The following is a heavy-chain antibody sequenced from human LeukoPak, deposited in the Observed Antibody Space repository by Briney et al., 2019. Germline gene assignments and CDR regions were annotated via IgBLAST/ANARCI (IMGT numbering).Heavy chain of an antibody. Sequence: GGSLRLSCAASGFTFSTYWMSWVREAPGKGLEWVANIKQDGSEKYYVDSVKGRFTISRDNAKNSLYLQMNSLRAEDTAMYYCARASAGNDYWGQGTLVTVPS. CDR2: IKQDGSEK. D-gene: IGHD6-13*01. V-gene: IGHV3-7*01. CDR1: GFTFSTYW. J-gene: IGHJ4*02. CDR3: ARASAGNDY.